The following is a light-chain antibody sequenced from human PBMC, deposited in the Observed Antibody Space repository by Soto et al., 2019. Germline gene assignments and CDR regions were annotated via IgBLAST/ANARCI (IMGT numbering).Light chain of an antibody. CDR3: QQYNDWPPLT. V-gene: IGKV3-15*01. CDR1: QSVGDR. CDR2: TTS. J-gene: IGKJ4*01. Sequence: EVVMTQSPATLSVSPGERATLSCRASQSVGDRLVWYQQKPGQAPRLLMYTTSIRASGVPARFSGSGSGTEFTLTISSLQSEDFAVYYCQQYNDWPPLTFGGGTTVEIK.